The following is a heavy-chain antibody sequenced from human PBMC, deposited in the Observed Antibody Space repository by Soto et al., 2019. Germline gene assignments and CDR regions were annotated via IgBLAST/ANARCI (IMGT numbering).Heavy chain of an antibody. J-gene: IGHJ6*02. CDR2: INTHNGNT. D-gene: IGHD3-10*01. CDR3: TGEGSAPYYYYGMDA. V-gene: IGHV1-18*01. Sequence: QVQLEQSAPEVKKPGASVKVSCKASGYTFTTYGISWVRQAPGQGLEWLGWINTHNGNTNYAQNLQGRVIMTADTPTNTAYMELRSLRSDDTAIYYCTGEGSAPYYYYGMDAWGQGTTVTVSS. CDR1: GYTFTTYG.